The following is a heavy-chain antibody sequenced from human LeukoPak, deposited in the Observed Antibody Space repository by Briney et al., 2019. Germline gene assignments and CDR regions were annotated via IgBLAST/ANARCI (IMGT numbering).Heavy chain of an antibody. V-gene: IGHV3-23*01. D-gene: IGHD2-21*02. CDR1: GFTFSSYA. Sequence: GGSLRLSCAASGFTFSSYAMRWGRQAPGKGLECVSAISGIGGSTYYAESVKGRFTISRDNSKNTLYLQMNSLRAEDTAVYYCARGCGDPDAFDIWGQGTMVTVSS. CDR2: ISGIGGST. CDR3: ARGCGDPDAFDI. J-gene: IGHJ3*02.